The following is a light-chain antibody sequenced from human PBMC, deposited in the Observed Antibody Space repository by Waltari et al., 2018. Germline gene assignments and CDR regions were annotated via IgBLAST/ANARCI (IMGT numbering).Light chain of an antibody. Sequence: EIVLTKSPAPLSLSPGERATLSCRASQSVSSYLAWYQQKPGQAPRLLIYDASNRATGIPARFSGSGSGTDFTLTISSLEPEDFAVYYCQQRSNWPPTWTFGQGTKVEIK. V-gene: IGKV3-11*01. J-gene: IGKJ1*01. CDR2: DAS. CDR3: QQRSNWPPTWT. CDR1: QSVSSY.